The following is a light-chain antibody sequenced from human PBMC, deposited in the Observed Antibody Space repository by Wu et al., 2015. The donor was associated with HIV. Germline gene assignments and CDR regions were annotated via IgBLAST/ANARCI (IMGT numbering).Light chain of an antibody. J-gene: IGKJ3*01. CDR3: QQSYSSPFT. Sequence: QMTQSPSTLSASVGDRVIITCRASQSINNYLNWYQQKPGKAPKLLIYSAFTLQSGVPSRFSGGASGTDFTLTISSLQPEDFATYFCQQSYSSPFTFGPGTKVDMK. V-gene: IGKV1-39*01. CDR2: SAF. CDR1: QSINNY.